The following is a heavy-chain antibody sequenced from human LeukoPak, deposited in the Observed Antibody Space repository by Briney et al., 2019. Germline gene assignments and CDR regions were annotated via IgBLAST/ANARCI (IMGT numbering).Heavy chain of an antibody. Sequence: PGGSLRLSCAASGFTFSNAWMNWVSQAPGKGLEWVGRIKSKTDGGTTDYAAPVKGRFTISRDDSKNTLYLQMNSLKTEDTAVYYCTTDSTTVVTPADWFDPWGQGTLVTVSS. J-gene: IGHJ5*02. V-gene: IGHV3-15*07. D-gene: IGHD4-23*01. CDR2: IKSKTDGGTT. CDR3: TTDSTTVVTPADWFDP. CDR1: GFTFSNAW.